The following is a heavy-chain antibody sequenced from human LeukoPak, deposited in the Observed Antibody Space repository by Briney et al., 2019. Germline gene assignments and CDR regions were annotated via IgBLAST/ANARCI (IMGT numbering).Heavy chain of an antibody. J-gene: IGHJ4*02. D-gene: IGHD6-19*01. CDR2: ISSSSSYI. V-gene: IGHV3-21*01. CDR1: GFTFSSYS. CDR3: ARDPGSGWYDCVY. Sequence: PGGSLRLSCAASGFTFSSYSMNWVRQAPGKGLEWVSSISSSSSYIYYADSVKGRFTISRDNAKNSLYLQMNSLRAEDTAVYYCARDPGSGWYDCVYWGQGTLVTVSS.